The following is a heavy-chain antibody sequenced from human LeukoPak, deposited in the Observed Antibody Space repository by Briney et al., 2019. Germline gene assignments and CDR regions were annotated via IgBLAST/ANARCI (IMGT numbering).Heavy chain of an antibody. J-gene: IGHJ2*01. CDR2: IDPNSGGT. V-gene: IGHV1-2*02. CDR1: GYTFTAHY. CDR3: ARGRGTTMVRGVITNYFDL. D-gene: IGHD3-10*01. Sequence: ASVKVSCRASGYTFTAHYIHWVRQAPGQGLVWMGWIDPNSGGTNYAQRFLGSVTMTGDTSINTAFMEVRRLRSDDTAIYYCARGRGTTMVRGVITNYFDLWGRGSLVTVSS.